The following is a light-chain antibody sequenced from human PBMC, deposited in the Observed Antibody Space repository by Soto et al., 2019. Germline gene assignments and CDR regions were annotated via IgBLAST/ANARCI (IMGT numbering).Light chain of an antibody. J-gene: IGLJ1*01. CDR2: EVS. V-gene: IGLV2-14*01. Sequence: QSVLTQPASVSGSPGQSIAISCTGTSSDVGGYNYVSWYQQHPGKAPKLMIYEVSNRPSGVSNRFSGSKSGNTASLTISGLQAEDEADYYCNSYTSSSTGVFGTGTKVTVL. CDR1: SSDVGGYNY. CDR3: NSYTSSSTGV.